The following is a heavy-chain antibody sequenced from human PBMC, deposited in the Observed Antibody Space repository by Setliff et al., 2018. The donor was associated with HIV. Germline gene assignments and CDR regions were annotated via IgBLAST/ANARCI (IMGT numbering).Heavy chain of an antibody. CDR1: GYAISSGYY. D-gene: IGHD1-1*01. J-gene: IGHJ6*02. CDR3: ARELLRSRTTGMTGYYYGVDV. CDR2: IYARGST. Sequence: SETLSLTCAVSGYAISSGYYWGWIRRPPGKGLEWIGSIYARGSTYYNPSLKSRVTISVDTSKNQFSLKLSSVTAADTAVYYCARELLRSRTTGMTGYYYGVDVWGQGTTVTVS. V-gene: IGHV4-38-2*02.